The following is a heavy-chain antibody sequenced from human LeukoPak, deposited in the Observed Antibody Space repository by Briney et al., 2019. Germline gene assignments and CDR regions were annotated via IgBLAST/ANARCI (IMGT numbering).Heavy chain of an antibody. V-gene: IGHV3-21*01. CDR3: ARSAYCSSTSCLGGSGYSSFDY. Sequence: PGGTLRLSCAASGLTFSSYGMSWVRQAPGRGLEWVSAISTTGGTTYYADSVKGRVTISRDNGKNSLYLQMNSLRAEDTAVYYCARSAYCSSTSCLGGSGYSSFDYWGQGTLVTVSS. CDR2: ISTTGGTT. CDR1: GLTFSSYG. D-gene: IGHD2-2*01. J-gene: IGHJ4*02.